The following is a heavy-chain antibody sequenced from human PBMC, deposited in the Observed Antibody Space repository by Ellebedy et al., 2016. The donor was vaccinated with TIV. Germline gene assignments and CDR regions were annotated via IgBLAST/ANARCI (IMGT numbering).Heavy chain of an antibody. D-gene: IGHD6-19*01. J-gene: IGHJ5*02. CDR3: AKDNPSSGGGFDP. V-gene: IGHV3-30*18. CDR1: GFTFISYG. Sequence: GGSLRLSCAASGFTFISYGMHWVRQAPGKGLEWVAVISYDGSNKYYADSVKGRFTISRDNSKNTLYLQMNSLRAEDTAVYYCAKDNPSSGGGFDPWGQGTLVTVSS. CDR2: ISYDGSNK.